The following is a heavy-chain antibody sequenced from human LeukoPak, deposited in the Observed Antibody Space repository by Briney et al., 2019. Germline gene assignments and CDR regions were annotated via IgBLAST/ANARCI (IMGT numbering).Heavy chain of an antibody. D-gene: IGHD1-1*01. CDR1: GFTFSSYA. CDR3: VKTSEGNWNAPDYYYYYGMDV. CDR2: ISSNGGST. Sequence: PGESLTLSCSASGFTFSSYAMHWVRQAPGKGLEYVSAISSNGGSTYYADSVKGIFTIPRDNSKNTLYLQMSSLSAEDTAVYYRVKTSEGNWNAPDYYYYYGMDVWGKGTTVTVSS. J-gene: IGHJ6*04. V-gene: IGHV3-64D*06.